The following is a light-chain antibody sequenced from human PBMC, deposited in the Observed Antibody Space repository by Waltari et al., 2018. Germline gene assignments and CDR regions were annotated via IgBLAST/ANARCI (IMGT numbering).Light chain of an antibody. CDR2: GVS. CDR1: SSDVGSYNL. V-gene: IGLV2-23*02. Sequence: QSTLTQPASVSGSPGKSITISCTGTSSDVGSYNLVSWFQQHPGKAPKLMIYGVSKRPSGVSTRFSGSMSGNTASLTISGLQAEDEADYHCCSYAGSFTVIFGGGTKLTVL. CDR3: CSYAGSFTVI. J-gene: IGLJ2*01.